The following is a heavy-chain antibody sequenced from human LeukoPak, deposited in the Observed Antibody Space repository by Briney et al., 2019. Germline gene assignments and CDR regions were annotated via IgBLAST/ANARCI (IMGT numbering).Heavy chain of an antibody. CDR2: TYYKSKWYN. CDR1: GDSVSSNSAA. V-gene: IGHV6-1*01. Sequence: SQTLSLTCAISGDSVSSNSAAWNWLRQSPSRGVEWLGRTYYKSKWYNNYAVSVKSRISINPDTSKNQFSLQLNSVTPEDTAVYFCARARDYGDISFDYWGQGTLVTVSS. CDR3: ARARDYGDISFDY. D-gene: IGHD4-17*01. J-gene: IGHJ4*02.